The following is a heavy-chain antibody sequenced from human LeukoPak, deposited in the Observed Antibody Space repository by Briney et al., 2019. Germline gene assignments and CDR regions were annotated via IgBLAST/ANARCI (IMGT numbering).Heavy chain of an antibody. CDR2: ISSNGGYI. CDR1: GFNVSNNY. J-gene: IGHJ2*01. Sequence: SGGSLRLSCAASGFNVSNNYMNWVRQAPGKGLEYISTISSNGGYIYYANSMKGRFTISRDISKNTLYLQMGSLRAEDIAVYYCARSPARPVYWYFDLWGRGTLVTVSS. CDR3: ARSPARPVYWYFDL. D-gene: IGHD6-6*01. V-gene: IGHV3-64*01.